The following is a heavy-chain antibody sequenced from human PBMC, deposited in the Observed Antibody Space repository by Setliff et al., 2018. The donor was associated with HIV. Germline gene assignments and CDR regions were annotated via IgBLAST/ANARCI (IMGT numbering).Heavy chain of an antibody. V-gene: IGHV3-73*01. CDR1: GFMYSGTA. J-gene: IGHJ4*02. CDR2: ILNKNNNYAT. Sequence: GESLRLSCAASGFMYSGTAIHWVRQASGKGLEWVGRILNKNNNYATAYAVSLKGRFTISRDDSKNTAYLQMNSLTAEDTAVYYCTTPLYYYDTSTTWDYWGQGTLVTVS. CDR3: TTPLYYYDTSTTWDY. D-gene: IGHD3-22*01.